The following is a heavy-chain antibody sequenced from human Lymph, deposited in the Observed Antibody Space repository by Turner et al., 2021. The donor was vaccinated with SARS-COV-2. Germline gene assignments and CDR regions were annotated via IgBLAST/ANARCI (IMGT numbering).Heavy chain of an antibody. V-gene: IGHV1-24*01. CDR2: FDLEDGET. J-gene: IGHJ4*02. CDR1: GSTLTELS. Sequence: QLQLVQSGAEVKKHGASAKVSCRVAGSTLTELSMHWVRQAPGKGLEWMGGFDLEDGETIYAQKFQGRVTMTEDTSTDTPYMELSSLRSEDTAVYYCAIGSSKPQWLDLFWYWGQGTLVTVSS. CDR3: AIGSSKPQWLDLFWY. D-gene: IGHD6-19*01.